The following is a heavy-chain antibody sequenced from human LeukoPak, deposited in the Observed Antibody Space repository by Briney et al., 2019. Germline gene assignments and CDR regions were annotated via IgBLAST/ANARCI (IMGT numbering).Heavy chain of an antibody. Sequence: PGRSLRLSCAASGFTFSSYGMHWVRQAPGKGLEWVAVISYDGSNKYYADSVKGRFTISRDNSKNTLYLQMNSLRAEDTAVYYCAKDVQRWLQLAWYFDLWGRGTLVTVSS. CDR2: ISYDGSNK. D-gene: IGHD5-24*01. V-gene: IGHV3-30*18. CDR1: GFTFSSYG. CDR3: AKDVQRWLQLAWYFDL. J-gene: IGHJ2*01.